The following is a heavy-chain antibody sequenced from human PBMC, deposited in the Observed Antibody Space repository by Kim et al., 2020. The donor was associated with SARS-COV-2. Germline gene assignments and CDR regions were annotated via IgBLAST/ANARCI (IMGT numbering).Heavy chain of an antibody. CDR2: IGVGGST. CDR3: AKERVGSGWGSYHEY. Sequence: GGSLRLSCTASGFTFSNSGMAWVRQAPGKGKEWVSAIGVGGSTFYPDSVRGRFIISRENSENTLYLQINSLRAEDTAIYYCAKERVGSGWGSYHEYWGQGTLVTVS. V-gene: IGHV3-23*01. CDR1: GFTFSNSG. J-gene: IGHJ4*02. D-gene: IGHD6-25*01.